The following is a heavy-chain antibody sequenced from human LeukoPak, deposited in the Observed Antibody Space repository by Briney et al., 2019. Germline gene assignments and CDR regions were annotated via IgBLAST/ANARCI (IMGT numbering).Heavy chain of an antibody. CDR1: GGSISSGGYY. J-gene: IGHJ4*02. CDR3: ARDLGGNSGYFDY. V-gene: IGHV4-31*03. CDR2: IYYSGST. D-gene: IGHD4-23*01. Sequence: SQTLSLTCTVSGGSISSGGYYWSWVRQHPGKGPEWIGYIYYSGSTYYNPSLKSRVTISVDTSKNQFSLKLSSVTAADTAVYYCARDLGGNSGYFDYWGQGTLVTVSS.